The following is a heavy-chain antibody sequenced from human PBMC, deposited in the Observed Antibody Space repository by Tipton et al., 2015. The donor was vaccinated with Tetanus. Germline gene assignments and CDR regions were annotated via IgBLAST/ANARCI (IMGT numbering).Heavy chain of an antibody. CDR2: IYTSGST. Sequence: LRLSCTVSGASISSYYWSWIRQPAGKGLEWIGRIYTSGSTNYNPSLKSRVTMSVDTSKNQFSLKLSSVTAADTAVYYCASHYGSGSDDAFDIWGQGTMVTVSS. V-gene: IGHV4-4*07. J-gene: IGHJ3*02. CDR1: GASISSYY. D-gene: IGHD3-10*01. CDR3: ASHYGSGSDDAFDI.